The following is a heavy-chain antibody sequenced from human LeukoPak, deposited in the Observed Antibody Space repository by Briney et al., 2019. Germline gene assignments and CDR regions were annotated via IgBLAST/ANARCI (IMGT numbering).Heavy chain of an antibody. CDR3: AKQLGYCSDGSCYFPY. D-gene: IGHD2-15*01. J-gene: IGHJ4*02. CDR1: GFTFSSSA. Sequence: PGGSLRLSCAASGFTFSSSAMSWVRQAPGKGLEWVLAISNNGGYTYYADSVQGRFTISRDNSKGTLCLQMNSLRAEDTAVYYCAKQLGYCSDGSCYFPYWGQGTLVTVSS. CDR2: ISNNGGYT. V-gene: IGHV3-23*01.